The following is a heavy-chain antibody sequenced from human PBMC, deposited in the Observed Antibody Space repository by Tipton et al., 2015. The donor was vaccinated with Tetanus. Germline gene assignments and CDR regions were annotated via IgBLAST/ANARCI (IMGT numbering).Heavy chain of an antibody. CDR2: ISGSGSST. Sequence: QLVQSGGGLIQPGGSLKLSCAASGFTFSSYAMNWVRQAPGKGLEWVSTISGSGSSTYYADSVKGRFTISRDNSKNTLFLQMNSPRAEDTAVYYCARAPYRNQNQVWYFDYWGQGTLVTVSS. J-gene: IGHJ4*02. V-gene: IGHV3-23*04. D-gene: IGHD1-14*01. CDR1: GFTFSSYA. CDR3: ARAPYRNQNQVWYFDY.